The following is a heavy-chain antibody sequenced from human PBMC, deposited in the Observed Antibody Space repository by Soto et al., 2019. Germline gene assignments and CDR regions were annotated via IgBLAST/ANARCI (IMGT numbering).Heavy chain of an antibody. J-gene: IGHJ4*02. Sequence: QVQLHQSGPGLVKPSETLSLTCSVSGASITNYYSTWIRQSPGKGLEWIGYIYYAGTSNYNSSLKGRATVSVDMSTNQFSLTLNSVTAADTAVYYLAMYYGHGQDYWGQGTLVTVSS. D-gene: IGHD3-10*01. V-gene: IGHV4-59*01. CDR2: IYYAGTS. CDR3: AMYYGHGQDY. CDR1: GASITNYY.